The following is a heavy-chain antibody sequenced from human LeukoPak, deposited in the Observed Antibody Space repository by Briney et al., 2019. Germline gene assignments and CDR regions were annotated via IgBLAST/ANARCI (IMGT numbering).Heavy chain of an antibody. J-gene: IGHJ4*02. CDR1: GYTFTYYY. D-gene: IGHD1-1*01. CDR2: INPNSGGT. CDR3: TRAGSVGWNDY. Sequence: ASVKVSCKASGYTFTYYYIHWVRQAPGQGLEWMGWINPNSGGTRFAQKFQGWVTLTRDTSISTVYMELSGLKSDDTAIFYCTRAGSVGWNDYWGQGTLVTVSS. V-gene: IGHV1-2*04.